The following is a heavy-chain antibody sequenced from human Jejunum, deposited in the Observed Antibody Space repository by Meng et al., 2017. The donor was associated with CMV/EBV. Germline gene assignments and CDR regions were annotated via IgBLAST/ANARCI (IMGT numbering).Heavy chain of an antibody. D-gene: IGHD5-18*01. V-gene: IGHV4-38-2*01. CDR1: GYSITSGYF. CDR2: TYHSGTT. CDR3: ARHEGYNYGHVDY. Sequence: QVQLQESGPGLVKPSETLSLTCAVSGYSITSGYFWDWIRQPPGKGLEWIGTTYHSGTTYYNPSLKTRVSISVDTSKNQFSLKLSSVTAADTAVYYCARHEGYNYGHVDYWGQGTLVTVSS. J-gene: IGHJ4*02.